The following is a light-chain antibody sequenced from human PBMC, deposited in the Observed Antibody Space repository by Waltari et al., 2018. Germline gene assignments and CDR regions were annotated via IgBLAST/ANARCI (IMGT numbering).Light chain of an antibody. CDR1: QSISRF. V-gene: IGKV3-20*01. CDR3: QKYGSLPAT. Sequence: EIRLPQSPAPLSLSPGAKATLSFRASQSISRFLAWYQQKPGQAPRLLIYDASTRATGIPDRFSGSGSGTDFSLTISRLEPEDIAVYYCQKYGSLPATFGQGTKVEIK. CDR2: DAS. J-gene: IGKJ1*01.